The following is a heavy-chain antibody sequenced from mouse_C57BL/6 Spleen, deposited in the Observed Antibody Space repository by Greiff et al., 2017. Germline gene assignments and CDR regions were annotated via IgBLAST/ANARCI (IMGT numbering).Heavy chain of an antibody. J-gene: IGHJ4*01. Sequence: EVQLVESGGGLVKPGGSLKLSCAASGFTFSSYTMFWVRQTPEKRLEWVATISGGGGNTYYPDSVKGRFTISRDNSKNTLYLQMSSLRSEDTALYYCARSPLAMDYWGQGTSVTVSS. CDR2: ISGGGGNT. CDR3: ARSPLAMDY. CDR1: GFTFSSYT. V-gene: IGHV5-9*01.